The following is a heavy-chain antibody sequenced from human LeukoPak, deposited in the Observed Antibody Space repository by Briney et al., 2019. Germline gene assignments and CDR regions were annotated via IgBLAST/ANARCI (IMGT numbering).Heavy chain of an antibody. Sequence: GGSLRLSCAASGFTFSSYSMNWVRQAPGKGLEWVAVISYDGSNKYYADSVKGRFTISRDNSKNTLYLQMNSLRAEDTAVYYCAKDRYYDSSGYGYWGQGTLVTVSS. V-gene: IGHV3-30*18. D-gene: IGHD3-22*01. CDR2: ISYDGSNK. CDR3: AKDRYYDSSGYGY. CDR1: GFTFSSYS. J-gene: IGHJ4*02.